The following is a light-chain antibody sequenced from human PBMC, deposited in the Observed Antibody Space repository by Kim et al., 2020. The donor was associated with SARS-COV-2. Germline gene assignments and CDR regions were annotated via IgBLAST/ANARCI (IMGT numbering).Light chain of an antibody. J-gene: IGKJ4*01. CDR2: AAS. V-gene: IGKV1-27*01. CDR3: QTYKSAASV. Sequence: DIQMTQSPSSLSASLGDRVTITCRASQVISNYLAWYQQRPGKVPKLLIYAASSLQSGVPSRFSGSGSRTEFTLTINSLQPEDVATYFCQTYKSAASVFGGGTKLEI. CDR1: QVISNY.